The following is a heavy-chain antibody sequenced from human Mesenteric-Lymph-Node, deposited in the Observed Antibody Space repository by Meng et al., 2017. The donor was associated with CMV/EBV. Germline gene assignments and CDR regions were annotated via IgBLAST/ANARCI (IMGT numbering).Heavy chain of an antibody. V-gene: IGHV1-18*04. CDR1: GYTFTTYG. Sequence: SGYTFTTYGINWVRQAPGQGLEWMGWISAYNGNTYYAQRFQGRVTMTTDTSTTTAYMGLRSLRSDDTAVYYCARGVGWFGDILPFEYWGQGTLVTVSS. CDR2: ISAYNGNT. D-gene: IGHD3-10*01. CDR3: ARGVGWFGDILPFEY. J-gene: IGHJ4*02.